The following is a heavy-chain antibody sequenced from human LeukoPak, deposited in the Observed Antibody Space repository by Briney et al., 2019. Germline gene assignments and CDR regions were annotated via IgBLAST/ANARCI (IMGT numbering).Heavy chain of an antibody. D-gene: IGHD5-18*01. J-gene: IGHJ4*02. CDR1: GDSINRNTYY. CDR3: ARVTATATRFDY. Sequence: SETLSLTCTVSGDSINRNTYYWGWIRQPPGKGLEWFGNIYYSGSTFYNPFLKSRVTISVDTSKNQFSLKLSSVTAADTAVYYCARVTATATRFDYWGQGTLVTVSS. CDR2: IYYSGST. V-gene: IGHV4-39*01.